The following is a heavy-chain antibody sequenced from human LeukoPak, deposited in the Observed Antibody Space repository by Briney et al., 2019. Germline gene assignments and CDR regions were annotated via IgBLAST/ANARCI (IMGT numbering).Heavy chain of an antibody. CDR2: IYHSGST. D-gene: IGHD5-12*01. V-gene: IGHV4-4*02. CDR1: GGSISSSNW. CDR3: AKYSGYDRNAFDI. J-gene: IGHJ3*02. Sequence: PSETLSLTCTVSGGSISSSNWWSWVRQPPGKGLEWIGEIYHSGSTNYNPSLKSRVTISVDKSKNQFSLKLSSVTAADTAVYYRAKYSGYDRNAFDIWGQGTMVTVSS.